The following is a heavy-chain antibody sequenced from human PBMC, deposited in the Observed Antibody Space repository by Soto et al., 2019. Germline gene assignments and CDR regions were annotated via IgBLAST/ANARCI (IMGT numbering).Heavy chain of an antibody. CDR1: GFTFSSYG. CDR3: ARDRPRFCTGGSSNYFDF. D-gene: IGHD2-15*01. CDR2: IWYDGSNK. J-gene: IGHJ4*02. V-gene: IGHV3-33*01. Sequence: GGSLRLSCAASGFTFSSYGMHWVRQAPGKGLEWVALIWYDGSNKFYVDSVKGRFTISRDNSKNTLYLQVNSLRAEDPAVYYWARDRPRFCTGGSSNYFDFGGQGTLVPVSS.